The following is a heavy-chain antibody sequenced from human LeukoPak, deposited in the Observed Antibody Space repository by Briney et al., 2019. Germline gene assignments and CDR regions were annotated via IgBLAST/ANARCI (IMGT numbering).Heavy chain of an antibody. Sequence: ASVNVSCKVSGYTLTQLSMHWVRQAPGKGLEWMGGFDPEDGETIYAQKFQGRVTMTEDTSTDTAYMELSSLRSEDTAVYYCATVGYDSSGYYWDYWGQGTLVTVSS. CDR2: FDPEDGET. CDR3: ATVGYDSSGYYWDY. CDR1: GYTLTQLS. D-gene: IGHD3-22*01. V-gene: IGHV1-24*01. J-gene: IGHJ4*02.